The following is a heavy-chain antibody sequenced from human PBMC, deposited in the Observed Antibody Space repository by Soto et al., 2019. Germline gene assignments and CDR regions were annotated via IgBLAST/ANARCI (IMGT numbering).Heavy chain of an antibody. CDR3: ARHRAEDWKKYNWFDP. CDR2: IYPGDSDT. CDR1: GYSFTSYW. Sequence: HGESLKISCKGSGYSFTSYWIGWVRQMPGKGLEWMGIIYPGDSDTRYSPSFQGQVTISADKSISTAYLQWSSLKASDTAMYYCARHRAEDWKKYNWFDPWGQGTLVTVSS. J-gene: IGHJ5*02. V-gene: IGHV5-51*01. D-gene: IGHD1-1*01.